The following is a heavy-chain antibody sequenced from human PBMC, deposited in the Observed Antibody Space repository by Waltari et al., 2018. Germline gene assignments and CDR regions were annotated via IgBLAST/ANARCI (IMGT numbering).Heavy chain of an antibody. CDR1: GFTFSSYW. Sequence: EVQLVESGGGLVQPGGSLRLSCAASGFTFSSYWMSWVRQAPGKGLEWVANIKQDGREKYYVDAVKGRFTISRDNAKNSLYLQMNSLRAEDTAVYYCARDLRYSSSWFFDYWGQGTLVTVSS. CDR2: IKQDGREK. D-gene: IGHD6-13*01. J-gene: IGHJ4*02. CDR3: ARDLRYSSSWFFDY. V-gene: IGHV3-7*01.